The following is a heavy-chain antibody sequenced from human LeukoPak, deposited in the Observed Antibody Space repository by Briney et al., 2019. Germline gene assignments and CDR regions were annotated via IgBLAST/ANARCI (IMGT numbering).Heavy chain of an antibody. J-gene: IGHJ6*02. CDR3: ARAPPYYYYYGMDV. Sequence: SETLSLTCAVYGGSFSGYYWSWIRQPPGKGLEWIGEINHSGSTNYNPPLKSRVTISVDTSKNQFSLKLSSVTAADTAVYYCARAPPYYYYYGMDVWGQGTTVTVSS. V-gene: IGHV4-34*01. CDR2: INHSGST. CDR1: GGSFSGYY.